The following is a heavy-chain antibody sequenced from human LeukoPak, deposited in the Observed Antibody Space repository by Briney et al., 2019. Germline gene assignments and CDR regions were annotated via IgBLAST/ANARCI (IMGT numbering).Heavy chain of an antibody. D-gene: IGHD1-26*01. CDR3: AKDWRLMVGATSDY. V-gene: IGHV4-4*02. Sequence: SETLSLTCAVSGGSISSSNWWSWVRQPPGKGLEWIGEIYHSGSTNCNPSLKSRVTISVDKSKNQFSLKLSSVTAADTAVYYCAKDWRLMVGATSDYWGQGTLVTVSS. CDR1: GGSISSSNW. J-gene: IGHJ4*02. CDR2: IYHSGST.